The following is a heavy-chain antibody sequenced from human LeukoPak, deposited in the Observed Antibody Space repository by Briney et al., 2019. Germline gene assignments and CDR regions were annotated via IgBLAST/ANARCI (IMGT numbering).Heavy chain of an antibody. Sequence: SETLSLTCTVSGGSISSYYWSWIRQPAGKGLEWIGRIYTSGSTNYNASLKSRVTISVDTSKNQFSLKLSSVTAADTAVYYCARDGDSSGYYYFDYWGQGTLVTVSS. CDR1: GGSISSYY. CDR2: IYTSGST. V-gene: IGHV4-4*07. D-gene: IGHD3-22*01. J-gene: IGHJ4*02. CDR3: ARDGDSSGYYYFDY.